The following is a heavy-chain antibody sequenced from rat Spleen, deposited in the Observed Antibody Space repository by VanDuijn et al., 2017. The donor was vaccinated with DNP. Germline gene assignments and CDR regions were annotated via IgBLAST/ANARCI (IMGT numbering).Heavy chain of an antibody. CDR3: SRQARVYYFDY. Sequence: EVQLVESDGGLVQPGRSLKLSCTASGFTFSDYYMAWVRQAPTKGLEWVATISYDGSNTYCRDSVKGRFTISRDNAKSTLYLQMDSLRSEDTATYYCSRQARVYYFDYWGQGVMVTVSS. CDR2: ISYDGSNT. V-gene: IGHV5-29*01. CDR1: GFTFSDYY. J-gene: IGHJ2*01.